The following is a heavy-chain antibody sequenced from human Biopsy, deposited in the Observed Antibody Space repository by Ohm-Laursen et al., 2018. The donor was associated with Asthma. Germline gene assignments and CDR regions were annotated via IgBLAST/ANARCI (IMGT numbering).Heavy chain of an antibody. CDR3: VKDIRLQLWGFDS. Sequence: SLRLSCAASGFTFDDYAMHWVRQAPGKGLEWVSGVSWNSGSIDYADSVKGRFTIPRDNAKNSLYLQMNSLRGADTALYYCVKDIRLQLWGFDSWGQGTPVTVSS. V-gene: IGHV3-9*01. D-gene: IGHD6-13*01. CDR1: GFTFDDYA. J-gene: IGHJ4*02. CDR2: VSWNSGSI.